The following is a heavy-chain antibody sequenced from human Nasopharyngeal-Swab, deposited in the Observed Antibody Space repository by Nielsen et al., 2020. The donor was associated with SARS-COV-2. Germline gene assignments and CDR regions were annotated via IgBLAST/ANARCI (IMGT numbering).Heavy chain of an antibody. Sequence: GASLKISCAASGFNFSSYAMHWVRQAPGRGLEWVAVISYDGSNKYYADSVKGRFTISRDNSKNTLYLQMNSLRAEDTAVYYCARAGGGYSYADYWGQGTLVTVSS. V-gene: IGHV3-30-3*01. CDR3: ARAGGGYSYADY. CDR1: GFNFSSYA. J-gene: IGHJ4*02. D-gene: IGHD5-18*01. CDR2: ISYDGSNK.